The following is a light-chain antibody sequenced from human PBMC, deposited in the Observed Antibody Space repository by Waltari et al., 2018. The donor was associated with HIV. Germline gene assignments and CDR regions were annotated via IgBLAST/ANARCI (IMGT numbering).Light chain of an antibody. J-gene: IGLJ2*01. CDR2: EVS. CDR1: SSDGGGYNY. CDR3: SSYAGSNVI. Sequence: QSALTPPPSASASPGQSVTISCTGTSSDGGGYNYVSWYQQHPDKAPKLMIYEVSKRPSGVPDRFAGSKSGNTASLTVSGLQAEDEADYYCSSYAGSNVIFGGGTKLTVL. V-gene: IGLV2-8*01.